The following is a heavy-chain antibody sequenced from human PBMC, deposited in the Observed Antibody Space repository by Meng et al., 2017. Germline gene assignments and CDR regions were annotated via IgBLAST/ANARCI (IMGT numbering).Heavy chain of an antibody. J-gene: IGHJ6*02. V-gene: IGHV3-49*04. D-gene: IGHD4-17*01. CDR3: TRDTVTTYYYYGMDV. Sequence: GGSLRLSCTAFGFTFGDYAMSWVRQAPGKGLEGVGFIRSKAYGGTTEYAASVKGRFTISRDDSKSIAYLQMNSLKTEDTAVYYCTRDTVTTYYYYGMDVWGQGTTVTVSS. CDR1: GFTFGDYA. CDR2: IRSKAYGGTT.